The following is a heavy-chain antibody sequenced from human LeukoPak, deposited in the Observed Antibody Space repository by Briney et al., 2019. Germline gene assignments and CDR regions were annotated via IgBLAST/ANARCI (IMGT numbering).Heavy chain of an antibody. V-gene: IGHV3-23*01. J-gene: IGHJ4*02. Sequence: GGSLRLSCAASGFTFSSYAMSWVRQAPGKGLEWVSAISGSGDSADYADSVKGRFTISRDNANNALYLQMNSLRAEDTAVYYCARSCSAGTCYVDYWGQGTLVTVSS. CDR3: ARSCSAGTCYVDY. D-gene: IGHD2-15*01. CDR1: GFTFSSYA. CDR2: ISGSGDSA.